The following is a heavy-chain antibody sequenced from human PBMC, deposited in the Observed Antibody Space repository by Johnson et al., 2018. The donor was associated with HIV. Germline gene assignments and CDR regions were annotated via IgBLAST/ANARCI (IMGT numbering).Heavy chain of an antibody. CDR3: AAAEYDAFDI. J-gene: IGHJ3*02. Sequence: VQLVESGGGLVKPGGSLRLSCAASGFTFSNAWMSWVRQAPGKGLEWVGRIKSKTDAGTTDYAAPVKGRFTISRDDSKNTLYLQMNSLQTEDTGVYYCAAAEYDAFDIWGQGTMVTVSS. V-gene: IGHV3-15*01. D-gene: IGHD6-25*01. CDR2: IKSKTDAGTT. CDR1: GFTFSNAW.